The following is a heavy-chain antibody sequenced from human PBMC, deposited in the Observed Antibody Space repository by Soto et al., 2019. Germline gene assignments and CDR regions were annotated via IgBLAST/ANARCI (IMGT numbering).Heavy chain of an antibody. J-gene: IGHJ4*02. CDR2: ITWNSRVL. CDR3: AKGRIYFWNSFYFGS. V-gene: IGHV3-9*01. CDR1: GLNFDDFA. D-gene: IGHD3-3*01. Sequence: EVQLVESGGRLVQPGRSLRLSCVGTGLNFDDFAMHWVRQAPGKGLEWVSGITWNSRVLAYADSVKGRFTISRDNARNSLYLEKDSLGDWEPGLYYCAKGRIYFWNSFYFGSWGQGTLVTVSS.